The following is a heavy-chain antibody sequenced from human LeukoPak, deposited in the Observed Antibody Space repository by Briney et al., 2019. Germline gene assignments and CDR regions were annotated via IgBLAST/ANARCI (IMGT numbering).Heavy chain of an antibody. Sequence: GESLKISCKGSGYSFTSYWIGWVRQMPGKGLEWMGIIYPGDSDTRYSPSFQGQVTISADKSISTAYLQWSSLKASDTAMCYCARLQRELELPYYFDYWGQGTLVTVSS. J-gene: IGHJ4*02. CDR2: IYPGDSDT. D-gene: IGHD1-7*01. V-gene: IGHV5-51*01. CDR3: ARLQRELELPYYFDY. CDR1: GYSFTSYW.